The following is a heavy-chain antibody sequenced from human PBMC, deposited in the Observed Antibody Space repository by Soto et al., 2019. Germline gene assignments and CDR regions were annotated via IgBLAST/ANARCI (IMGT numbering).Heavy chain of an antibody. CDR3: ARDPINCNYDPDGMDL. D-gene: IGHD1-7*01. Sequence: QVQLVQSGAEVKKPGASVKVSCKASGYTFTSYGISWVRQAPGQGLEWMGWISAYNGNTNYAQKLQGRVTMTTDTPTSKAYMELRSLRSDDTAVYYCARDPINCNYDPDGMDLWGQGTTVTVSS. J-gene: IGHJ6*02. V-gene: IGHV1-18*01. CDR2: ISAYNGNT. CDR1: GYTFTSYG.